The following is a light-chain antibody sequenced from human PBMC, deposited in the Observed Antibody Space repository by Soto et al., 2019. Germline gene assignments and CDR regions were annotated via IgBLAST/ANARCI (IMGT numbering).Light chain of an antibody. CDR2: WAS. CDR3: QQYYSTPPT. J-gene: IGKJ2*01. V-gene: IGKV4-1*01. Sequence: DIVMTQSPDSLAVSLGERATINCKSSQSVLYSYNNKNCLAWYQQKEGQPPKLLIYWASTRESGVPDRFSGSGSGTDFTLTISSLQAEDVAVYHCQQYYSTPPTFGQGTKLEIK. CDR1: QSVLYSYNNKNC.